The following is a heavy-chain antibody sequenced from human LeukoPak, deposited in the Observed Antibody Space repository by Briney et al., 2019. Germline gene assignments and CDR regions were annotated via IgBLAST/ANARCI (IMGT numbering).Heavy chain of an antibody. CDR2: IYYSGST. D-gene: IGHD2-21*01. V-gene: IGHV4-30-4*08. Sequence: SETLSLTCTVSGGSISSGDYYWSWIRQPPGKGLQWIRYIYYSGSTYYNPSLKSRVTISVDTSKNQFSLKLSSLTAAATAVYYCARGGCGGHCLPYYYYHMDVWGKGTTVTVSS. CDR3: ARGGCGGHCLPYYYYHMDV. J-gene: IGHJ6*03. CDR1: GGSISSGDYY.